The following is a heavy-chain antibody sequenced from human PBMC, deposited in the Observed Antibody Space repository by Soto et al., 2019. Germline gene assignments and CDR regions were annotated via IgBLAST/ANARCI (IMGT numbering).Heavy chain of an antibody. Sequence: SETLSLTCTVSGGSLSSYYWSWIRQPPGKGLEWIGYIYYSGSTNYNPSLKSRVTISVDTSKNQFSLKLSSVTAADTAVYYCARDVGYCSGGSCYSTGGINWFDPWGQGTLVTVSS. CDR1: GGSLSSYY. J-gene: IGHJ5*02. D-gene: IGHD2-15*01. V-gene: IGHV4-59*01. CDR3: ARDVGYCSGGSCYSTGGINWFDP. CDR2: IYYSGST.